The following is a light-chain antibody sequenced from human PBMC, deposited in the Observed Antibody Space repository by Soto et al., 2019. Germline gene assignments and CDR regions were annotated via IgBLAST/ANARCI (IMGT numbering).Light chain of an antibody. CDR2: DVN. CDR3: CSYAGSYTHYV. V-gene: IGLV2-11*01. J-gene: IGLJ1*01. CDR1: SSDVGGYNY. Sequence: QSALTQPRSVSGSPVQSVTISCTGTSSDVGGYNYVSWYQHHPGKAPKLMIYDVNKRPSGVPDRFSGSKSGNTASLTISGLQAEDEADYYCCSYAGSYTHYVFGTGTKVTXL.